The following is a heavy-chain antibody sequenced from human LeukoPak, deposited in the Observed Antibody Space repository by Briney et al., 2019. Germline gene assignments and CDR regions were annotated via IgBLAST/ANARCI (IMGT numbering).Heavy chain of an antibody. CDR2: ISYDDGSDK. CDR3: ARESGGNTPYYFDY. CDR1: GFTFSTYA. Sequence: GRSLRLSCAASGFTFSTYALHWVRQAPGKGLEWVAVISYDDGSDKYYADSVKGRFTISRDNSKNTLYLQMNSLRTEDTAVYYCARESGGNTPYYFDYWGQGTLVTVSS. J-gene: IGHJ4*02. D-gene: IGHD2-2*02. V-gene: IGHV3-30*04.